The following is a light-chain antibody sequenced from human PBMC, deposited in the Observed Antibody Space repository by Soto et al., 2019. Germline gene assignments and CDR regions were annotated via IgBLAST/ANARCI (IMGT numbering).Light chain of an antibody. CDR3: QESYSTPLA. V-gene: IGKV1-39*01. CDR1: QNINIF. CDR2: AAS. Sequence: DIQVTQSPSSLSASVGDRFTITFRTSQNINIFLNWYQQKPGRAPMVVISAASNLESGVPSRFSGRGSGTEFTLTISNLQPGDSALYFCQESYSTPLAFGGGTKVDIK. J-gene: IGKJ4*01.